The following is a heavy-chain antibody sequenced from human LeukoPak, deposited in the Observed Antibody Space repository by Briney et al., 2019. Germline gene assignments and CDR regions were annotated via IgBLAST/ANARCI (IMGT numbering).Heavy chain of an antibody. CDR1: GFTFSSYS. CDR2: ISSSSSTI. V-gene: IGHV3-48*04. CDR3: ARDQVGDFWSKTPYYYMDV. J-gene: IGHJ6*03. Sequence: GGSLRLSCAASGFTFSSYSMNWVRQAPGKGLEWVSYISSSSSTICYADSVKGRFTISRDNAKNSLYLQMNSLRAEDTAVYYCARDQVGDFWSKTPYYYMDVWGKGTTVTVSS. D-gene: IGHD3-3*01.